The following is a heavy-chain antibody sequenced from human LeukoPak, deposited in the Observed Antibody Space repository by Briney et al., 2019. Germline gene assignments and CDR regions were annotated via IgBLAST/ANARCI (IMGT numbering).Heavy chain of an antibody. CDR3: AKKWGVGTTTLDYFDY. J-gene: IGHJ4*02. Sequence: GGSLRLSCAASGFTFSNYAMSWVRQAPGKGLEWVSGISGSAGSTYYADSVKGRFTISRDNSKNTLYLQMNSLTDDDTAVYYCAKKWGVGTTTLDYFDYWGQGTLVTVSS. CDR1: GFTFSNYA. V-gene: IGHV3-23*01. D-gene: IGHD1-26*01. CDR2: ISGSAGST.